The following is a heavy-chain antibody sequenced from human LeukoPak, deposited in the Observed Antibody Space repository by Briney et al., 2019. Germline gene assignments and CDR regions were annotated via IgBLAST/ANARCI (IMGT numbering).Heavy chain of an antibody. Sequence: SMKVSCKASGGTFSSYAISWVRQAPGQGFEWMGGITPIFGTANFAQKFQGRVSITADGSTSTAFMELSSLRSEDTAVYYCAREWGLESSGYYYAYWGQGTLVTVSS. J-gene: IGHJ4*02. CDR1: GGTFSSYA. CDR3: AREWGLESSGYYYAY. V-gene: IGHV1-69*13. CDR2: ITPIFGTA. D-gene: IGHD3-22*01.